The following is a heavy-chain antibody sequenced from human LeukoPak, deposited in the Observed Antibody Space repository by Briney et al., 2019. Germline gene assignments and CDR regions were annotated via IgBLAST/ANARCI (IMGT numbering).Heavy chain of an antibody. V-gene: IGHV3-23*01. CDR2: ISGSGGST. CDR1: GFTFSSYA. CDR3: TTGYYYDT. Sequence: GGSLRLSCAASGFTFSSYAMSWVRQAPGKGLEWVSAISGSGGSTYYAAPVKGRFTISRDDSKNTLYLQMNSLKTEDTAVYYCTTGYYYDTGGQGTLVTVSS. D-gene: IGHD3-22*01. J-gene: IGHJ4*02.